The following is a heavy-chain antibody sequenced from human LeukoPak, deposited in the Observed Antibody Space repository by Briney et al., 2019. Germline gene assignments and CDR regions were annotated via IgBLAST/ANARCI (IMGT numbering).Heavy chain of an antibody. CDR1: GFTFSSYC. CDR2: ISNSGSVT. CDR3: AKGSF. V-gene: IGHV3-23*01. Sequence: GGSLRLSCAPSGFTFSSYCMSWVRQAPGKGLEWVSGISNSGSVTYYADSVKGRFTISRYNSKNMLYLQMNSLRAEDTAVYYRAKGSFCGQGNLVTVSS. J-gene: IGHJ4*02.